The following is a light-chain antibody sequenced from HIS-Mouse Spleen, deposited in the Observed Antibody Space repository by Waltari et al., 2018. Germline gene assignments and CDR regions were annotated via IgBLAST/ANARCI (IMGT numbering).Light chain of an antibody. J-gene: IGLJ3*02. V-gene: IGLV1-44*01. CDR2: SNN. CDR3: AAWDDSLNGWV. CDR1: SPNLGSNT. Sequence: QSVLTQPPSASGTPGQRVTIPCSGSSPNLGSNTVTWYQPLPGTAPKPLIYSNNQRPSGVPDRFSGSKSGTSASLAISGLQSEDEADYYCAAWDDSLNGWVFGGGTKLTVL.